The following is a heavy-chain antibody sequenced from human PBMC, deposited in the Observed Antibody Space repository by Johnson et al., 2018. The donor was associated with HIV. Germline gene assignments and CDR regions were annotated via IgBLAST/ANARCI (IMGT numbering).Heavy chain of an antibody. Sequence: QEQLVVSGGGVERPGGSLRLSCAASGFTFSSYAMHWVRQAPGKGLEWVAVISYDGSNKYYADSVKGRFTISRDNSKNTLYLQMNSLRAEDTAVYYCASTGSGSDDAFDIWGQGTMVTVSS. J-gene: IGHJ3*02. V-gene: IGHV3-30-3*01. D-gene: IGHD3-10*01. CDR3: ASTGSGSDDAFDI. CDR1: GFTFSSYA. CDR2: ISYDGSNK.